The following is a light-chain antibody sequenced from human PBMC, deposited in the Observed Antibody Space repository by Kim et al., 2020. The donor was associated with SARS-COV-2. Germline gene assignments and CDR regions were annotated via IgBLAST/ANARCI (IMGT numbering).Light chain of an antibody. CDR2: KND. Sequence: GQSSTVSCSGTNANSGHNSGYWYQHLPGAGPKLLIYKNDRRPSGVPDRFSGSKSATSASLAISGLRSEDEADYYCATWDDSLRAWVFGGGTQLTVL. J-gene: IGLJ3*02. CDR1: NANSGHNS. V-gene: IGLV1-47*01. CDR3: ATWDDSLRAWV.